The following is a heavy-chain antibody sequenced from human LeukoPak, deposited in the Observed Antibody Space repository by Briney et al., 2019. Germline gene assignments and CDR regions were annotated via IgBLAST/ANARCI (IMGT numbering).Heavy chain of an antibody. J-gene: IGHJ6*02. CDR3: ARGLGDILTGYYGPHYYYYGMDV. Sequence: GGSLRLSCAASGFTVSSNYMSWVRQAPGKGLEWVSVIYSGGSTYYADSVKGRFTISRDNSKNTLYLQMNSLRAEDTAVYYCARGLGDILTGYYGPHYYYYGMDVWGQGTTVTVSS. V-gene: IGHV3-66*01. D-gene: IGHD3-9*01. CDR2: IYSGGST. CDR1: GFTVSSNY.